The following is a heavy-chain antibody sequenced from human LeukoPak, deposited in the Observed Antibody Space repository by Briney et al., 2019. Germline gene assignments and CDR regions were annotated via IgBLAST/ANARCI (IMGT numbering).Heavy chain of an antibody. Sequence: GGSLRLSCTASGFTFSDFALSWVRQAPGEGLEWVGFIRRNPHGGTREYAPSMKGRFTISRDDSQTVAYLQINSLQTEDTAVYYCARSRFQSGACYGALDIWCQGAMVTVAS. CDR3: ARSRFQSGACYGALDI. CDR2: IRRNPHGGTR. V-gene: IGHV3-49*04. D-gene: IGHD1-26*01. CDR1: GFTFSDFA. J-gene: IGHJ3*02.